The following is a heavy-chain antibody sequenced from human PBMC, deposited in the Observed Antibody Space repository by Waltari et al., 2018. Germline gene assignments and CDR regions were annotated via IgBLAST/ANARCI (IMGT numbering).Heavy chain of an antibody. CDR1: GGSISSSSYY. D-gene: IGHD2-21*01. Sequence: QLQLQESGPGLVKPSETLSLTCTVSGGSISSSSYYWGWIRKPAGTGMEWIGSISYSGRPSYTPSLKSRVTISVDTSKNQFSLKLSSVTAADTAVYYCASIGTAYCGGDCYLNWFDPWGQGTLVTVSS. CDR2: ISYSGRP. J-gene: IGHJ5*02. V-gene: IGHV4-39*01. CDR3: ASIGTAYCGGDCYLNWFDP.